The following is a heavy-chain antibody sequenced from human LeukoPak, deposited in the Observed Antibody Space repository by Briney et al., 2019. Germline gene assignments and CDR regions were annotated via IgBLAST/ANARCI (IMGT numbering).Heavy chain of an antibody. J-gene: IGHJ5*02. Sequence: GGSLRLSCTSSGFTFSSDAMTWVRQAPGKGLEWVFSISGSGDVTYYADSVKGRFTISRDNSKNTLYLQMNSLKAEDTAVYYCANKPAGFDPWGQGTLVTVSS. CDR1: GFTFSSDA. CDR3: ANKPAGFDP. V-gene: IGHV3-23*01. CDR2: ISGSGDVT. D-gene: IGHD1-14*01.